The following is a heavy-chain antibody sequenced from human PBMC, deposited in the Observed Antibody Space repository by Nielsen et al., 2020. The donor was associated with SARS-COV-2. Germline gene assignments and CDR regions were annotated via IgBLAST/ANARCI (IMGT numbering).Heavy chain of an antibody. Sequence: SETLSLTCAVSGDSVSSRDWWTWVRLSPGNGLECIGEVSHSGNSKYNPSLKRRVTLSMDKSKNQFSLRLTSVSAADTAVYFCARGDLVVVPSPLLGLGPIFYYFYLDVWGKGTTVIVSS. D-gene: IGHD2-2*02. CDR3: ARGDLVVVPSPLLGLGPIFYYFYLDV. CDR1: GDSVSSRDW. V-gene: IGHV4-4*02. CDR2: VSHSGNS. J-gene: IGHJ6*03.